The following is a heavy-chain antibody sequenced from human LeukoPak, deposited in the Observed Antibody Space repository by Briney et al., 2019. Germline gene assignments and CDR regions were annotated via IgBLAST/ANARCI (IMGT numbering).Heavy chain of an antibody. V-gene: IGHV3-21*01. J-gene: IGHJ4*02. CDR1: GFTFSSYS. CDR3: AGEPYDSSGYYFDY. CDR2: ISSSSSYI. Sequence: GGSLRLSCAASGFTFSSYSMNWVRQAPGKGLEWVSSISSSSSYIYYADSVKGRFTISRDNAKNSLYLQMNSLRAEDTAVYYCAGEPYDSSGYYFDYWGQGTLVTVSS. D-gene: IGHD3-22*01.